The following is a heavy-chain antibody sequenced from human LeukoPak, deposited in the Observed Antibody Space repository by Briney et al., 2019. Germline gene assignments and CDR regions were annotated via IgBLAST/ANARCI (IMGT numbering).Heavy chain of an antibody. CDR3: ARDHGPTYYYDSSGDGFDY. CDR2: ISSSGSTI. V-gene: IGHV3-48*03. J-gene: IGHJ4*02. Sequence: GSLRLSCAASGFTFSSYEMNWVRQAPGTGLEWVSYISSSGSTIYYADSMKGRLTISRDNAKNSLYLQMNSLSAEDTAVYYCARDHGPTYYYDSSGDGFDYWGQGTLVTVSS. D-gene: IGHD3-22*01. CDR1: GFTFSSYE.